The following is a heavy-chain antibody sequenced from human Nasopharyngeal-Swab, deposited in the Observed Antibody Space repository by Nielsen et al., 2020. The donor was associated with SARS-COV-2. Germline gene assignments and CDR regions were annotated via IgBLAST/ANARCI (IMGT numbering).Heavy chain of an antibody. CDR3: AREGILWFGEEMWLFFDY. Sequence: WIRQPPGKGLEWIGYIYHSGSTYYNPSPKSRVTISVDRSKNQFSLKLSSVTAADTAVYYCAREGILWFGEEMWLFFDYWGQGTLVTVSS. V-gene: IGHV4-30-2*01. J-gene: IGHJ4*02. D-gene: IGHD3-10*01. CDR2: IYHSGST.